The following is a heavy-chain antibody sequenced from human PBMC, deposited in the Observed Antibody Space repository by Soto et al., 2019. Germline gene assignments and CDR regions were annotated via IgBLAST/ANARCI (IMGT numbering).Heavy chain of an antibody. D-gene: IGHD6-6*01. Sequence: GGSLKISCKGSWYSFTTHWIGWVGPMPGKGLEWMGIIYPGDSDTRYSPSFQGQVTISVDKSISTAYLQWSSLKASDTAMYYCARPHADSKYSGMDVWGQGTTVTVSS. CDR1: WYSFTTHW. V-gene: IGHV5-51*01. CDR2: IYPGDSDT. CDR3: ARPHADSKYSGMDV. J-gene: IGHJ6*02.